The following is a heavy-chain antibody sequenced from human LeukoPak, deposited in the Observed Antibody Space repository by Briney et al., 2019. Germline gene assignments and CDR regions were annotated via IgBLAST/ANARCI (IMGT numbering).Heavy chain of an antibody. CDR2: VYPGDSHT. D-gene: IGHD2-21*01. J-gene: IGHJ4*02. CDR1: GYTFTSYW. CDR3: ARRLGSIASGYYFFDY. Sequence: GESLKISCKASGYTFTSYWIAWVRQMPGKGLEWMGLVYPGDSHTIYSPSFQGQVTISADKSISTAYLQWSSLKASDTAMYYCARRLGSIASGYYFFDYWGQGTLVTVSS. V-gene: IGHV5-51*01.